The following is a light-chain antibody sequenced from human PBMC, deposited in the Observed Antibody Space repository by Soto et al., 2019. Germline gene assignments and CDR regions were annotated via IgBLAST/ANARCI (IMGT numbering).Light chain of an antibody. CDR2: GAS. Sequence: ELVMTQSPATLSMSPGERATLSCRASQSVSSNVAWYQQKPGQAPRLLIYGASTRATGIPARFSGSGSGTEFTLTISSLQSEDFAVYYCQQYDNWPPMYTFGQGTKLKIK. V-gene: IGKV3-15*01. CDR1: QSVSSN. CDR3: QQYDNWPPMYT. J-gene: IGKJ2*01.